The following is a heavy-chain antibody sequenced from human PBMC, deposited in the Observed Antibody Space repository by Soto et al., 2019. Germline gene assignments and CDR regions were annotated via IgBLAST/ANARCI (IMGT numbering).Heavy chain of an antibody. CDR3: TRDAYYDFWSGYSGYYYYYMDV. CDR1: GLTFSSYW. D-gene: IGHD3-3*01. J-gene: IGHJ6*03. Sequence: EVQLVESGGGLVQPGGSLRLSCAASGLTFSSYWMHWVRQAPGKGLVWVSRINGDGSSTSYADSVKGRFTISRDNAKNTLYLQMNSLRAEDTAVYYCTRDAYYDFWSGYSGYYYYYMDVWGKGTTVTVSS. V-gene: IGHV3-74*01. CDR2: INGDGSST.